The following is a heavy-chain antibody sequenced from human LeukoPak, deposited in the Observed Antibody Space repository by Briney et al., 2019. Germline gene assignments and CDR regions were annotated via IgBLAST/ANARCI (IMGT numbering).Heavy chain of an antibody. J-gene: IGHJ3*02. V-gene: IGHV4-59*01. CDR3: ARAYYYDSSGYWSRAFDI. Sequence: SETLSLTCTVSGGSISSYYWSWIRQPPGKGLEWIGYIYYSGSTNYNPSLKSRVTISVDTSKNQISLKLSSVTAADTAVYYCARAYYYDSSGYWSRAFDIWGQGTMVTVSS. CDR2: IYYSGST. D-gene: IGHD3-22*01. CDR1: GGSISSYY.